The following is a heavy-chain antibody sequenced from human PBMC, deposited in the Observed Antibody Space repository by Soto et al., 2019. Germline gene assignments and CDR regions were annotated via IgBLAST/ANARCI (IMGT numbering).Heavy chain of an antibody. J-gene: IGHJ5*02. Sequence: EVQLVESGGGLVQPGGSLRLSCAASGFTFSSYSMNWVRQAPGKGLEWVSYISSSSNTIYYADSVKGRFTISRDNAKNSLYLQMNSLRAEDTAVYYCARETDCTNGVCYTRRFDPWGQGTLVTVSS. CDR1: GFTFSSYS. CDR3: ARETDCTNGVCYTRRFDP. V-gene: IGHV3-48*01. D-gene: IGHD2-8*01. CDR2: ISSSSNTI.